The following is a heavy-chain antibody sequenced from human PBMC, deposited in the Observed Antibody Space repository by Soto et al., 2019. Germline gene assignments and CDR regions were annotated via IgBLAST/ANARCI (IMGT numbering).Heavy chain of an antibody. D-gene: IGHD6-19*01. V-gene: IGHV3-7*01. J-gene: IGHJ6*02. CDR2: IKQDGSEK. Sequence: GGSLRLSCAASGFTCSSYWMSWVRQAPGKGLEWVANIKQDGSEKYYVDSVKGRFTISRDNAKNSLYLQMNSLRAEDTAVYYCAREQPYSSGWYDYYYGMDVWGQGTTVTVSS. CDR1: GFTCSSYW. CDR3: AREQPYSSGWYDYYYGMDV.